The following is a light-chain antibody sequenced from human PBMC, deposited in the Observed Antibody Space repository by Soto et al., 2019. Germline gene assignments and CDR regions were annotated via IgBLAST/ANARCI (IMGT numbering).Light chain of an antibody. CDR2: AAF. CDR1: QSISSY. V-gene: IGKV1-39*01. Sequence: DIQMTQSPSSLSASFGDRVSITCRASQSISSYLNWYQQKPGKAPKLLIYAAFTLQTGVSSRFIGSGSGTDFTLTINSLQPEDFATYYCQQSSSSPWTFGQGTKVDIK. CDR3: QQSSSSPWT. J-gene: IGKJ1*01.